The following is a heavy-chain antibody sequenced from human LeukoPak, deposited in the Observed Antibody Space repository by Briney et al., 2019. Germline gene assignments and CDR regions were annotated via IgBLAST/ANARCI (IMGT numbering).Heavy chain of an antibody. V-gene: IGHV3-7*01. CDR3: ARLKDDVTKLDY. CDR1: GFTFGRYW. Sequence: GGSLRLSCAGSGFTFGRYWMSWVRQAPGKGLEWVASINQGGSRLHYLDSVTGRFIISRDDAQNSLFLQMTRLRVDDTAAYYCARLKDDVTKLDYWGQGTPVSVSS. J-gene: IGHJ4*02. CDR2: INQGGSRL. D-gene: IGHD2-8*01.